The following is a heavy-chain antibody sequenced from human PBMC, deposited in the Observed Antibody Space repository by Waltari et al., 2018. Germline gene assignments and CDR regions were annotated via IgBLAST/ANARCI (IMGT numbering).Heavy chain of an antibody. D-gene: IGHD2-15*01. Sequence: QVQLVQSGAEVKKPGASVKVSCKASGYTFTSYAMHWVRQAPGQRLEWMGWINGGNGNTKYSQKFQGRVTITRDTSASTAYMELSSLRSEDTAVYYCARGGFSRVVVVPNWFDPWGQGT. CDR3: ARGGFSRVVVVPNWFDP. V-gene: IGHV1-3*01. J-gene: IGHJ5*02. CDR1: GYTFTSYA. CDR2: INGGNGNT.